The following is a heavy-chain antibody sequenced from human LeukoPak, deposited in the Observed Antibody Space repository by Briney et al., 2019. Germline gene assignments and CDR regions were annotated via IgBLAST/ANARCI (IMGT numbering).Heavy chain of an antibody. CDR1: GGSISSSSYY. D-gene: IGHD3-3*01. CDR2: IYYSGST. V-gene: IGHV4-39*01. CDR3: ARLASYYDFWSGYYPLLFDY. J-gene: IGHJ4*02. Sequence: SETLSLTCTVSGGSISSSSYYWGWIRQPPGKGLEWIGSIYYSGSTYYNPSLKSRVTISVDTSKNRFSLKLSSVTAADTAVYYCARLASYYDFWSGYYPLLFDYWGQGTLVTVSS.